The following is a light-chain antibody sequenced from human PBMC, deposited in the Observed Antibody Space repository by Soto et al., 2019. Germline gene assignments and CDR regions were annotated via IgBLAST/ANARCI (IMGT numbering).Light chain of an antibody. V-gene: IGLV2-11*01. CDR3: CSYVGRNTYV. CDR1: SSDVGGYNY. Sequence: QSALTQPRSASGSPGQSITISCTGTSSDVGGYNYVSWYQQHPAKAPKLIIFDVSKRPSGVPNRFSGSKSGNTASLTISGRRAEDEAYYYCCSYVGRNTYVFGTGTKVTVL. J-gene: IGLJ1*01. CDR2: DVS.